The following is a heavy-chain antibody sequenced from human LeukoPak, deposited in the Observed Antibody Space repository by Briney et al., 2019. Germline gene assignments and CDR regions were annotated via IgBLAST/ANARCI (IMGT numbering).Heavy chain of an antibody. Sequence: PGGSLRLSCAASGFTFSSYGMHWVRQAPGKGLEWVAVIWYDGSNKYYADSVKGRFTISRDNSKNTLYLQMNSLRAEDTAVYYCARAYCSSTSCYGYFDYWGQGTLVTVSS. D-gene: IGHD2-2*01. CDR2: IWYDGSNK. CDR3: ARAYCSSTSCYGYFDY. J-gene: IGHJ4*02. V-gene: IGHV3-33*01. CDR1: GFTFSSYG.